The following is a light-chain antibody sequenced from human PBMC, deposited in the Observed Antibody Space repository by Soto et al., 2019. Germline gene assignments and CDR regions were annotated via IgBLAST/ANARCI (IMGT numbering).Light chain of an antibody. CDR2: DAS. CDR3: HQYSIYCNP. J-gene: IGKJ2*01. CDR1: QSISTW. Sequence: DIQMTQSPSTLSASVGDGVTITCRASQSISTWLAWYQQKPGKAPKLLISDASTLESGVPSRFNGRGSGTECHLTISSLQPDDFATYCCHQYSIYCNPFHHGPKLEIK. V-gene: IGKV1-5*01.